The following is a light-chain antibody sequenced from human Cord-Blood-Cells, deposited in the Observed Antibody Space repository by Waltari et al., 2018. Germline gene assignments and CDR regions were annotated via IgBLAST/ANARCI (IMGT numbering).Light chain of an antibody. CDR1: QSISSY. J-gene: IGKJ4*01. Sequence: DIQMTQSPSSLSASVGDRVTITCRASQSISSYLNWYQQKPGQAPKLLIYAASSLQSGVPSRFSCSGSGTDFTLNISSLQPEDFATYYCQQSYSTPLTFGGGTKVEIK. CDR2: AAS. V-gene: IGKV1-39*01. CDR3: QQSYSTPLT.